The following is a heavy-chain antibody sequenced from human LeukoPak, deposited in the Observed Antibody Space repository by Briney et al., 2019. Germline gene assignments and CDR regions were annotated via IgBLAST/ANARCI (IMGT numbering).Heavy chain of an antibody. CDR2: ISAYNGNT. Sequence: ASLKVSCKASGYTFTIYGISWVRQAPGQGLEWMGWISAYNGNTNYAQKLQGRVTMTTDTSTSTAYTELRSLRSDDTAVYYCAMHYCDRNFDYWGQGTLVTVSS. CDR3: AMHYCDRNFDY. CDR1: GYTFTIYG. V-gene: IGHV1-18*01. J-gene: IGHJ4*02. D-gene: IGHD3-22*01.